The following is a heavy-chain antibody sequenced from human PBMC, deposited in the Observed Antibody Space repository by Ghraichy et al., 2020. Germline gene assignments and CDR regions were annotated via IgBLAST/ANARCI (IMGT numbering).Heavy chain of an antibody. V-gene: IGHV4-39*02. CDR3: ARDSGSDYTARGYYYVLDV. J-gene: IGHJ6*02. Sequence: SQTLSLTCTVSGGSIRSPTHSWGWIRQPPGKGLEWIGTISYSGTTYYNPALKSRLTLSVDPSKSQFSLKLTSVTAADTAVYYCARDSGSDYTARGYYYVLDVWGQGTTVTVSS. CDR2: ISYSGTT. CDR1: GGSIRSPTHS. D-gene: IGHD3-10*01.